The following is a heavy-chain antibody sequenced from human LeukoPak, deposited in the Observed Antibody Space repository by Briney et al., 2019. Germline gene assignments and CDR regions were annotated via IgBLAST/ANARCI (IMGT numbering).Heavy chain of an antibody. CDR1: GFSFSSYW. V-gene: IGHV3-74*01. D-gene: IGHD3-3*01. Sequence: PGGSLRLSCAASGFSFSSYWMHWARQAPGKGLVWVSRINSDGRNTIYADSVKGRFTISRDNANNILYLHMTGLTAEDTAVYYCAGSISFFVGNAADVWGQGTTVTVSS. CDR3: AGSISFFVGNAADV. J-gene: IGHJ6*02. CDR2: INSDGRNT.